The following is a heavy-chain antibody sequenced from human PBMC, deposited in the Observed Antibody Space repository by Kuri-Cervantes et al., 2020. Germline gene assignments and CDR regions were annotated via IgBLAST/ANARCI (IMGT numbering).Heavy chain of an antibody. D-gene: IGHD2-8*01. CDR3: ARAPPRYCINGGCGGFDI. CDR2: IYYSGST. CDR1: GFSLSTSGMR. Sequence: LVKPTQTLTLTCTFSGFSLSTSGMRVSWIRQPPGKALEWLGSIYYSGSTYYNPSLKSRVTISVDTSKNQFSLKLTSVTAADTAVYYCARAPPRYCINGGCGGFDIWGQGTMVTVSS. J-gene: IGHJ3*02. V-gene: IGHV4-30-2*03.